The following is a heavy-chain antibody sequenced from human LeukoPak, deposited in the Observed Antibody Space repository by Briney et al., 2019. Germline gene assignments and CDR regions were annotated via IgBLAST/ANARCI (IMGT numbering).Heavy chain of an antibody. CDR1: GGSISSSSYY. D-gene: IGHD6-13*01. Sequence: SEPLSLTCTVSGGSISSSSYYWGWIRQPPGKGLEWIGSIYYSGSTYYNPSLKSRVTISVDTSKNQFSLKLSSVTAADTAVYYCASRIAAAGYYYYYGMDVWGQGTTVTVSS. J-gene: IGHJ6*02. CDR3: ASRIAAAGYYYYYGMDV. CDR2: IYYSGST. V-gene: IGHV4-39*01.